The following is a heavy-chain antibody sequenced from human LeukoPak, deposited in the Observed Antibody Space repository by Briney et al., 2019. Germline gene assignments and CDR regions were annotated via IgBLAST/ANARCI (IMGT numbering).Heavy chain of an antibody. CDR1: GGSISSYY. D-gene: IGHD3-22*01. J-gene: IGHJ6*03. V-gene: IGHV4-59*01. Sequence: SETLSLTCTVSGGSISSYYWSWIRQPPGKGLEWIGYIYYSGSTNYNPSLKSRVTISVDTSKNQFSLKLSSVTAADTAVYYCAGHYYDSSGYFLHYYYMDVWGKGTTVTVSS. CDR2: IYYSGST. CDR3: AGHYYDSSGYFLHYYYMDV.